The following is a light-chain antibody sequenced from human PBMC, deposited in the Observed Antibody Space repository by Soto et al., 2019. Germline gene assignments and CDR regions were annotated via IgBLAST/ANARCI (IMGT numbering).Light chain of an antibody. CDR2: DVS. V-gene: IGLV2-14*01. J-gene: IGLJ2*01. CDR1: TSDVGGYNY. Sequence: QSALTQPASVSGSPGQSITISCTGTTSDVGGYNYVSWYQQHPGKAPKLMIYDVSNWPSGVSNRFSGSKSGNTASLTISGLQAEDEADYYCSSYTSSNVVVFGGGTKLTVL. CDR3: SSYTSSNVVV.